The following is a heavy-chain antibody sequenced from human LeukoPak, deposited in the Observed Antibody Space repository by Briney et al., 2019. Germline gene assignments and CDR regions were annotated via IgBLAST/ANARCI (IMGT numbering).Heavy chain of an antibody. V-gene: IGHV1-46*01. CDR2: INPSGGST. CDR1: GYTFGGDY. CDR3: ARDLRSSGGYCSGGSCYRAPGGY. Sequence: SVKVSCKPSGYTFGGDYVHWVRQAPGQGLEWMGIINPSGGSTSYAQKYQGRVTMTRDMSTSTLYMELSSLRSEDTAVYYCARDLRSSGGYCSGGSCYRAPGGYWGQGTLVTVSS. J-gene: IGHJ4*02. D-gene: IGHD2-15*01.